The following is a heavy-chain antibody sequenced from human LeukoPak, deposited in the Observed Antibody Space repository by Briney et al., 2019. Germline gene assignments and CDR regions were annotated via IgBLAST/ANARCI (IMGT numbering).Heavy chain of an antibody. CDR2: IHYSGSS. CDR1: GGSIGSYY. V-gene: IGHV4-59*01. Sequence: SETLSLTCTVSGGSIGSYYWSWIRQPPGKGLEWIAYIHYSGSSNYNPSLKSRVTISVDTSKNQFSLKVSSVTAADTAVYYCARAYYDFRSGYYTGIFDYWGQGTLVTVSS. CDR3: ARAYYDFRSGYYTGIFDY. J-gene: IGHJ4*02. D-gene: IGHD3-3*01.